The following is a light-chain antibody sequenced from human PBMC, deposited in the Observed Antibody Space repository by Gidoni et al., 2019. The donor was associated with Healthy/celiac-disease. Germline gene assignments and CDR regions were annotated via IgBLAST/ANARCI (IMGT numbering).Light chain of an antibody. J-gene: IGKJ5*01. CDR1: QSLVHSDGNTY. V-gene: IGKV2-30*02. CDR2: KVS. CDR3: MQGTHSIT. Sequence: DVVMTQSPLSLPVTLGQPASISCRSSQSLVHSDGNTYLNWFQQRPGQSPRRLIYKVSNRDSGVPDRCSGSGSGTDFTLKISRVEAEDVGVYYCMQGTHSITFGQGTRLEIK.